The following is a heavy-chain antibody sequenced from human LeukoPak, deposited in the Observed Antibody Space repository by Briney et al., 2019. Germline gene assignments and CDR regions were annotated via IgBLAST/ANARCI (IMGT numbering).Heavy chain of an antibody. CDR1: GFTFSDYG. D-gene: IGHD5-12*01. V-gene: IGHV3-21*01. CDR2: ISSSSSYI. J-gene: IGHJ6*02. CDR3: ASGIVATITSYYGMDV. Sequence: GGSLRLSCAASGFTFSDYGMNWVRQAPGKGLEWVSSISSSSSYIYYADSMKGRFTISRDNAKNSLYLQMNSLRAEDTAVYYCASGIVATITSYYGMDVWGQGTTVTVSS.